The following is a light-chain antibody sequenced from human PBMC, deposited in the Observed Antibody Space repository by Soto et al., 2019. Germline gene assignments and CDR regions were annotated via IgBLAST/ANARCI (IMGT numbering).Light chain of an antibody. CDR3: MQALYTPVT. CDR2: LGS. Sequence: DIVMTQSPLSLPVTPGEPASISCRSSQSLLHSTGHNYLDWYLQKPGQSPQLLIYLGSNRASGVPDRFSGSGSGTDFTLKISSVEAEDVGVYYCMQALYTPVTFGGGTTVEIK. J-gene: IGKJ4*01. V-gene: IGKV2-28*01. CDR1: QSLLHSTGHNY.